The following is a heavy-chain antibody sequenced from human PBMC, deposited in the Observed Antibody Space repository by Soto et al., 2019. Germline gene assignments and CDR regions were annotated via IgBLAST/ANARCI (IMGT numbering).Heavy chain of an antibody. CDR1: GYTFTGYY. D-gene: IGHD2-2*02. Sequence: ASVKVSCKASGYTFTGYYMHWVRQAPGQGLEWMGWINPNSGGTNYAQKFQGRVTMTRDTSISTAYMELSRLRSDDTAVYYCASGSRYCSSTSCYIYYYYGMDVWGQGTTVTVSS. V-gene: IGHV1-2*02. CDR2: INPNSGGT. CDR3: ASGSRYCSSTSCYIYYYYGMDV. J-gene: IGHJ6*02.